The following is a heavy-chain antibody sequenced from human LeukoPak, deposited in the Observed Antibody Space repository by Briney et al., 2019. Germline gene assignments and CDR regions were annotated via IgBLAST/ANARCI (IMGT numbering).Heavy chain of an antibody. V-gene: IGHV3-23*01. J-gene: IGHJ3*02. CDR2: ISGSGGST. Sequence: GGSLRLSCAASGFTFSSYAMSWVRQAPGKGLERVSAISGSGGSTYDADSVKGRFTISRDNSKNTLYLQMNSLRAEDTAVYYCAKSVMITFGGVIGAFDIWGQGTMVTVSS. CDR1: GFTFSSYA. D-gene: IGHD3-16*02. CDR3: AKSVMITFGGVIGAFDI.